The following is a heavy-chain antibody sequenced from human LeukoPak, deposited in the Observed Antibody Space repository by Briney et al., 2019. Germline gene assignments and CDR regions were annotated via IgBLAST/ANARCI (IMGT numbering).Heavy chain of an antibody. CDR1: GGTFSSYA. CDR2: IIPIFGTA. Sequence: ASVKVSCKASGGTFSSYAISWVRQAPGQGLEWMGGIIPIFGTANYAQKFQGRVTVTADESTSTAYMELSSLRSEDTAVYYCARSMYLDDYSNYGDRGRRNWFDPWGQGTLVTVSS. V-gene: IGHV1-69*13. J-gene: IGHJ5*02. D-gene: IGHD4-11*01. CDR3: ARSMYLDDYSNYGDRGRRNWFDP.